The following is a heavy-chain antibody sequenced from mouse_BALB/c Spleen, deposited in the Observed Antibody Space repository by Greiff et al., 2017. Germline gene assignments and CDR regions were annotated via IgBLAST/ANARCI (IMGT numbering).Heavy chain of an antibody. Sequence: EVQLQESGPGLVKPSQSLSLTCTVTGYSITSDYAWYWIRQFPGNKLVWMGYISYSGSTSYNPSLKSRISITRDTSKNQFFLQLHSVTTEDTATYYCANYDYERAMDYWGQGTSVTVSS. J-gene: IGHJ4*01. CDR3: ANYDYERAMDY. CDR1: GYSITSDYA. V-gene: IGHV3-2*02. CDR2: ISYSGST. D-gene: IGHD2-4*01.